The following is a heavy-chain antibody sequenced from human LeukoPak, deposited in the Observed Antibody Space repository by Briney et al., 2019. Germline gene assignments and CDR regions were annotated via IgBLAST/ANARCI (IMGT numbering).Heavy chain of an antibody. Sequence: PGGSLRLSCAASGFTFDDYTMHWVRQAPGKGLEWASLISWDGGSTYYADSVKGRFTISRDNSKNSLYLQMNSLRTEDTALYYCAKEPRAYYDSSGYYDGLFDYWGQGTLVTVSS. CDR1: GFTFDDYT. J-gene: IGHJ4*02. CDR2: ISWDGGST. V-gene: IGHV3-43*01. D-gene: IGHD3-22*01. CDR3: AKEPRAYYDSSGYYDGLFDY.